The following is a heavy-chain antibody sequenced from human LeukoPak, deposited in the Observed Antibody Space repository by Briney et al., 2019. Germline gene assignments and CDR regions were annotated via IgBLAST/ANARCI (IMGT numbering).Heavy chain of an antibody. CDR3: AKLTHDSSGYYHETLDY. V-gene: IGHV3-23*01. J-gene: IGHJ4*02. CDR2: ISGSGGSSGRT. CDR1: GFTFSSYA. Sequence: PGASLRLSCAASGFTFSSYAMSWVRQAPGKGLEWVSTISGSGGSSGRTYYADSVKGRFTISRDNSKNTLYLQMNSLGAEDTAVYYCAKLTHDSSGYYHETLDYWGQGTLVTVSS. D-gene: IGHD3-22*01.